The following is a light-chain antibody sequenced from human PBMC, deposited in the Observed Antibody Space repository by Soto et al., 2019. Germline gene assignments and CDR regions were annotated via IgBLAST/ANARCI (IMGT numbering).Light chain of an antibody. Sequence: QSVLTQPASVSGSPGQSITISCTGSSSDVGGYDYVSWYQHHPGKAPKLMIHDVSNRPSGVSNRFSGSKSGNTASLTISGLQAEGEADYYCSSYTSSSTPYVFGTGTKVTVL. CDR2: DVS. CDR1: SSDVGGYDY. J-gene: IGLJ1*01. V-gene: IGLV2-14*03. CDR3: SSYTSSSTPYV.